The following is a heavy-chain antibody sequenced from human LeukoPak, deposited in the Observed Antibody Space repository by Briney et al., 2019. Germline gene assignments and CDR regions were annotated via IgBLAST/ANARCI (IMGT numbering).Heavy chain of an antibody. D-gene: IGHD1-1*01. J-gene: IGHJ4*02. CDR3: ARWNEASDC. CDR2: INRDGSEK. CDR1: GFTFSTYW. Sequence: GGSLRLSCAASGFTFSTYWMSWVRQAPGKGLEWVANINRDGSEKSYVDSVKGRFTISRDNAQNSLSLRMNNLRAGDTAVYYCARWNEASDCWGQGTLVTVSS. V-gene: IGHV3-7*01.